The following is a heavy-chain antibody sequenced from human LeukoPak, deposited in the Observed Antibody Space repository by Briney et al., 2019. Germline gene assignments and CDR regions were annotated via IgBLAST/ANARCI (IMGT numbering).Heavy chain of an antibody. CDR2: IKQDGSEK. D-gene: IGHD6-6*01. CDR1: GFTFSSYG. CDR3: ARDPARARGY. J-gene: IGHJ4*02. V-gene: IGHV3-7*01. Sequence: GGSLRLSCAASGFTFSSYGMSWVRQAPGKGLEWVADIKQDGSEKYYVDSVKGRFTISRDNAKNLLYMQMDSLRAEDTAVYCCARDPARARGYWGEGTLVTVSS.